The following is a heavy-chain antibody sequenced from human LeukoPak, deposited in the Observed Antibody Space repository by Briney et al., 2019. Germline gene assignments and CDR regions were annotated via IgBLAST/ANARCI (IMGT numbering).Heavy chain of an antibody. CDR1: GFTFSNAW. Sequence: GGSLRLSCAASGFTFSNAWMSWIRQAPGKGLGWVSYISSSGSTIYYADSVKGRFTISRDNAKNSLYLQMNSLRAEDTAVYYCARDAYYYDSSGYPPGYWGQGTLVTVSS. CDR2: ISSSGSTI. V-gene: IGHV3-11*01. D-gene: IGHD3-22*01. J-gene: IGHJ4*02. CDR3: ARDAYYYDSSGYPPGY.